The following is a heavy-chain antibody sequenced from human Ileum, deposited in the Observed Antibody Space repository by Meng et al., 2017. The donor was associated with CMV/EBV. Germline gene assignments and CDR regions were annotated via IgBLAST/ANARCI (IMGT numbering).Heavy chain of an antibody. CDR3: ARALYGAVAGYYFDY. CDR1: GYTFTSYG. Sequence: ASVKVACKASGYTFTSYGISWVRQAPGQGLEWMGWISAYNGNTNYAQKLQGRVTMTKDTSTSTAYMELRSLRSDDTAVYYCARALYGAVAGYYFDYWGQGTLVTVSS. D-gene: IGHD6-19*01. J-gene: IGHJ4*02. CDR2: ISAYNGNT. V-gene: IGHV1-18*01.